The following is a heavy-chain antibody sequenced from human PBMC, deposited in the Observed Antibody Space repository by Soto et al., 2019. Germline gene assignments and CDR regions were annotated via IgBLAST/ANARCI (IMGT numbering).Heavy chain of an antibody. CDR2: IIPILGIA. D-gene: IGHD2-2*01. V-gene: IGHV1-69*08. CDR3: ARDPIHCSSTSCYDREIGAY. J-gene: IGHJ4*02. Sequence: QVQLVQSGAEVKKPGSSVKVSCKASGGTFSSYTISWVRQAPGQGLEWMGRIIPILGIANYAQKFQGRVTITADKSTSTAYMELSSLRSEDTAVYYCARDPIHCSSTSCYDREIGAYWGQGALVTVSS. CDR1: GGTFSSYT.